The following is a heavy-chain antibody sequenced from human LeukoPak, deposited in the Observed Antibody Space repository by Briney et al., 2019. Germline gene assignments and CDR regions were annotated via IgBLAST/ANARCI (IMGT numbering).Heavy chain of an antibody. Sequence: QTLSLTCAISGDSVSSNSATWNWIRQSPSRGLEWLGRTYYRSQWYNDHAVSVKSRITINPDTSKNQFSLQLNSVTPEDTAVYYCARVGGSGWYAFDYWGQGTLVTVSS. CDR1: GDSVSSNSAT. J-gene: IGHJ4*02. V-gene: IGHV6-1*01. D-gene: IGHD6-19*01. CDR3: ARVGGSGWYAFDY. CDR2: TYYRSQWYN.